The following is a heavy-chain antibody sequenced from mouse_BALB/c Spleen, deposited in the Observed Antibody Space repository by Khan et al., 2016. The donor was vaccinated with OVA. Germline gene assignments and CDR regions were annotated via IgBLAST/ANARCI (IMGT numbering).Heavy chain of an antibody. J-gene: IGHJ2*01. V-gene: IGHV1-7*01. CDR2: INPSTGYT. Sequence: VQLQASGAELAKPGASVKMSCKASGYTFINYWILWVKQRPGQGLEWSGYINPSTGYTEYNQNFKNKATLTADKSSSTAYMQLSSLTSVSSVVYDCARRGLRWDCNYWGEGTTLTVSS. CDR1: GYTFINYW. CDR3: ARRGLRWDCNY. D-gene: IGHD1-1*01.